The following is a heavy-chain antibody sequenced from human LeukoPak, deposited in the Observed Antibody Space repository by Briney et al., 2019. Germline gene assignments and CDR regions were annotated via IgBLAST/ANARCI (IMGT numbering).Heavy chain of an antibody. CDR3: AEETAAGDFDY. Sequence: GGSLRLSCAASGFTFDDYAMHWVRQAPGKGLEWVSGISWNSGSIGYADSVKGRFTISRDNSKNTLYLQMNSLRAEDTAVYYCAEETAAGDFDYWGQGTLVTVSS. J-gene: IGHJ4*02. V-gene: IGHV3-9*01. D-gene: IGHD6-13*01. CDR1: GFTFDDYA. CDR2: ISWNSGSI.